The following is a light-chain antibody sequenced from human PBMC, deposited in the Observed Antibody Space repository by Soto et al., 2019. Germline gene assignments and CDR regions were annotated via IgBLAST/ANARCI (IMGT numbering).Light chain of an antibody. CDR3: MKALQTPWT. CDR2: LGS. CDR1: QVLLHSNGYNY. V-gene: IGKV2-28*01. J-gene: IGKJ1*01. Sequence: DIVITHSPLSLPVTPVDPASISCMSSQVLLHSNGYNYLDWYLQKPGQSPQLLIYLGSNRSSGVPDRFSGSGSGTGFTLKISRVEAEDVGVYYCMKALQTPWTFGQGTKVDIK.